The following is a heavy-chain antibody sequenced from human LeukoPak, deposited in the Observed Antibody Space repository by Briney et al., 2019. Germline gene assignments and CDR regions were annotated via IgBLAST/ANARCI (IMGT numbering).Heavy chain of an antibody. J-gene: IGHJ5*02. V-gene: IGHV1-69*01. CDR1: GGTVSSYV. Sequence: SVKVSCKASGGTVSSYVISWVRQAPGQGLEWMGGVLPIFGTAIYAQKWQGRVTITADESTSTAYMELKSLRSEDTAIYYCAKAEDQGRYFDWLPGFAPWGQGTLVIVSS. CDR2: VLPIFGTA. D-gene: IGHD3-9*01. CDR3: AKAEDQGRYFDWLPGFAP.